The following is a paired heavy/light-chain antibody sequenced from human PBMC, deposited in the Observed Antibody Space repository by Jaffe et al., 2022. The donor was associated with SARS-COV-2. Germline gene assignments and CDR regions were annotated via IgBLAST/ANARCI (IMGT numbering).Heavy chain of an antibody. Sequence: QVQLVESGGGVVQPGRSLRLSCAASGFTFSSYGMHWVRQAPGKGLEWVAVISYDGSNKYYADSVKGRFTISRDNSKNTLYLQMNSLRAEDTAVYYCAKKMARSGGGIRFYYYYGMDVWGQGTTVTVSS. D-gene: IGHD2-15*01. CDR2: ISYDGSNK. V-gene: IGHV3-30*18. J-gene: IGHJ6*02. CDR3: AKKMARSGGGIRFYYYYGMDV. CDR1: GFTFSSYG.
Light chain of an antibody. CDR3: QQYGSSLMYT. Sequence: EIVLTQSPGTLSLSPGERATLSCRASQSVSSSYLAWYQQKPGQAPRLLIYGASSRATGIPDRFSGSGSGTDFTLTISRLEPEDFAVYYCQQYGSSLMYTFGQGTKLEIK. CDR1: QSVSSSY. CDR2: GAS. V-gene: IGKV3-20*01. J-gene: IGKJ2*01.